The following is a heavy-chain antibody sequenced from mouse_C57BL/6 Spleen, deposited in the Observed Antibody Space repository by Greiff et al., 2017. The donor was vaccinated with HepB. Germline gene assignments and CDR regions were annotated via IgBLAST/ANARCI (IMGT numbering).Heavy chain of an antibody. J-gene: IGHJ1*03. D-gene: IGHD2-3*01. CDR2: INPYNGDT. Sequence: EVQLQQSGPELVKPGDSVKISCKASGYSFTGYFMNWVMQSHGKSLEWIGRINPYNGDTFFNQKFKGKATLTVDKSSSTAHMELRSLTSEDSAVYYCARDDGYYLYFDVWGTGTTVTVSS. CDR3: ARDDGYYLYFDV. CDR1: GYSFTGYF. V-gene: IGHV1-20*01.